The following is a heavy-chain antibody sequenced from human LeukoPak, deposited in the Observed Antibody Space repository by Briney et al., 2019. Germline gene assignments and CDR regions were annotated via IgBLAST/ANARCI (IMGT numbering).Heavy chain of an antibody. J-gene: IGHJ4*02. V-gene: IGHV5-51*01. D-gene: IGHD3-10*01. Sequence: GESLEISCESFGSTLTSIWNDLVRQMPGKGLEWMGIIYPGDSDTTYSPSFQGQVTISADKSISTAYLQWSSLKTADTASDYCARMYYFGWESYCIPFWGQGTLVTVSS. CDR2: IYPGDSDT. CDR3: ARMYYFGWESYCIPF. CDR1: GSTLTSIW.